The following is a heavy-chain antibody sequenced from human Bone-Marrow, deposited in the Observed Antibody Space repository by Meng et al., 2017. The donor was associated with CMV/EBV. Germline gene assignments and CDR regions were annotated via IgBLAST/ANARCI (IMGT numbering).Heavy chain of an antibody. CDR3: ARDSLPFESSTHDY. Sequence: ASVKVSCKASGYTFTSYYMHWVRQAPGQGLEWMGWINPNSGGTNYAQKFQGRVTMTRDTSISTAYMELSRLRSDDTAVYYCARDSLPFESSTHDYWGQGTLVTVPS. J-gene: IGHJ4*02. D-gene: IGHD2-2*01. CDR1: GYTFTSYY. CDR2: INPNSGGT. V-gene: IGHV1-2*02.